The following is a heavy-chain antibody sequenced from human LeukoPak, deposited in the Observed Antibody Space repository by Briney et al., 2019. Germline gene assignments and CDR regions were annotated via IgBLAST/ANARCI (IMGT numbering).Heavy chain of an antibody. J-gene: IGHJ3*02. CDR1: GDSINGLY. Sequence: KPSETLSLTCTVSGDSINGLYWSWIRQPPGKGLEWIGYIYYSGSTNYNPSLKSRVTISVDTSKNQFSLKLSSVTAADTAVYYCAKSNGYGLVDIWGQGTMVTVSS. V-gene: IGHV4-59*01. D-gene: IGHD3-22*01. CDR2: IYYSGST. CDR3: AKSNGYGLVDI.